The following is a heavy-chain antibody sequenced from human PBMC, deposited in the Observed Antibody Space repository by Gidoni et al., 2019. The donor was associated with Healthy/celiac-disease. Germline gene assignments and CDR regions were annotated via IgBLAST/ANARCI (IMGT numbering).Heavy chain of an antibody. Sequence: QVQLVESGGGLVKPGGSLRLSCAASGFTFSDYYMSWIRQAPGKGLEWVSYISSSSSYTNYADSVKGRFTISRDNAKNSLYLQMNSLRAEDTAVYYCARKRRIQLWSLDVWGQGTTVTVSS. D-gene: IGHD5-18*01. J-gene: IGHJ6*02. CDR3: ARKRRIQLWSLDV. V-gene: IGHV3-11*06. CDR1: GFTFSDYY. CDR2: ISSSSSYT.